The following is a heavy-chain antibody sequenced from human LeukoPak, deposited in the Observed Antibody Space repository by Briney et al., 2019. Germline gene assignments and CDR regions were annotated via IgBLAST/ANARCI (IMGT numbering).Heavy chain of an antibody. CDR1: GYTFTSYG. V-gene: IGHV1-18*01. J-gene: IGHJ4*02. Sequence: ASVKVSCKASGYTFTSYGINWVRQAPGQGLEWMGWISAYNGNTNYAQKLQGRVTMTTDTSTSTAYMELRSLRSDDTAVYYCARAPGDSSGYYLHFDYWGQGTLVTVSS. D-gene: IGHD3-22*01. CDR2: ISAYNGNT. CDR3: ARAPGDSSGYYLHFDY.